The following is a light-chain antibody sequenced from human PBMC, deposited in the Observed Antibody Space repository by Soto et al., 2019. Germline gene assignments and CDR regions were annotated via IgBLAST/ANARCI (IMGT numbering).Light chain of an antibody. J-gene: IGLJ1*01. Sequence: QSVLTQPASVSGSPGQSITISCTGTSSDVGGFNYVSWYQQHPGKAPKLLIFDVYSRPSGISNRFSGSKSGNTASLTISGLQAEYEADYYCRSYPQSSYSVFGDGTKLTV. CDR2: DVY. CDR1: SSDVGGFNY. CDR3: RSYPQSSYSV. V-gene: IGLV2-14*01.